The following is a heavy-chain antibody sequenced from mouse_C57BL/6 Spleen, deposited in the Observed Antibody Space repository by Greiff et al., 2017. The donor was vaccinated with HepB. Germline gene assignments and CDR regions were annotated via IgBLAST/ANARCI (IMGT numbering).Heavy chain of an antibody. CDR2: IYPGSGNT. CDR1: GYTFTDYY. Sequence: QVQLQQSGAELVRPGASVKLSCKASGYTFTDYYINWVKQRPGQGLEWIARIYPGSGNTYYNEKFKGKATLTAEKSSSTAYMQLSSLTSEDSAVYFCARCYSNYFDYWGQGTTLTVSS. J-gene: IGHJ2*01. CDR3: ARCYSNYFDY. D-gene: IGHD2-5*01. V-gene: IGHV1-76*01.